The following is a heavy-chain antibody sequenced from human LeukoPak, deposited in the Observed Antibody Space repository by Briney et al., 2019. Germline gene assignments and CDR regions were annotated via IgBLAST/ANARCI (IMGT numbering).Heavy chain of an antibody. CDR2: IYYRGST. V-gene: IGHV4-59*01. D-gene: IGHD6-19*01. Sequence: PSETLSLTCTVSGGSISSYYWSWIRQPPGKGLEWIGYIYYRGSTNYNPSLKSRLTISVDTSKNQFSLKLSSVIAADTAVYYCARSQSSGWYSSDFWGQGTLVTVSS. CDR1: GGSISSYY. J-gene: IGHJ4*02. CDR3: ARSQSSGWYSSDF.